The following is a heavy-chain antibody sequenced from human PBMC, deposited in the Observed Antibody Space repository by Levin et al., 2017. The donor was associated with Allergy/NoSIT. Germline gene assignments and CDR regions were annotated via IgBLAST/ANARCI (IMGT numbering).Heavy chain of an antibody. CDR2: ISDDGNSI. CDR1: GFIFRDYA. CDR3: ARDRPNYHPSNTEIFDY. J-gene: IGHJ4*02. D-gene: IGHD5-24*01. Sequence: GGSLRLSCSASGFIFRDYAIHWVRQAPGKGLEWVAVISDDGNSIYFADSVKGRFRISRDNSQNTVFLQMDSLRRDDPAVYYCARDRPNYHPSNTEIFDYWRQGTPVTVSS. V-gene: IGHV3-30*04.